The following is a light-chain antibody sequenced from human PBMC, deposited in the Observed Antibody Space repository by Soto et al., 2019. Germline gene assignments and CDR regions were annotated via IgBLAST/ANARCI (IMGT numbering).Light chain of an antibody. Sequence: QSALTQPASVSGSPGQSITISCTGTSSDVGGYNYVSWYQQHPGKAPKLMIYEVSNRPSGVSNRFSGSKSGKTASLTISGLQAEDEADDYCSSYTRSSTRVFGGGTKLTVL. V-gene: IGLV2-14*01. CDR3: SSYTRSSTRV. CDR2: EVS. CDR1: SSDVGGYNY. J-gene: IGLJ3*02.